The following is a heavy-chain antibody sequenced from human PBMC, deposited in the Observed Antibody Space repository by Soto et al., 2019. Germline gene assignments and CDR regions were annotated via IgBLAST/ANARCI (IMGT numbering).Heavy chain of an antibody. D-gene: IGHD3-3*01. Sequence: QVQLQQWGAGLLKPSETLSLTCAVYGGSFSGYYWSWIRQPPGKGLEWIGEINHSGSTNYNPSLKSRVTISVDTSKNQFSLTLSSVTAADTAVYYCARFGLRFLSANNYYYYGMDVWGQGTTVTVSS. CDR2: INHSGST. J-gene: IGHJ6*02. V-gene: IGHV4-34*01. CDR3: ARFGLRFLSANNYYYYGMDV. CDR1: GGSFSGYY.